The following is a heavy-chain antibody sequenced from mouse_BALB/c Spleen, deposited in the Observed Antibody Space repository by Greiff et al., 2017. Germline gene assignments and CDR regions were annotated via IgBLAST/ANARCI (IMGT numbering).Heavy chain of an antibody. CDR1: GYTFTSYW. CDR3: AILGGDY. V-gene: IGHV1-87*01. CDR2: IYPGDGDT. D-gene: IGHD4-1*01. Sequence: VKLVESGAELARPGASVKLSCKASGYTFTSYWMQWVKQRPGQGLEWIGAIYPGDGDTRYTQKFKGKATLTADKSSSTAYMQLSSLASEDSAVYYCAILGGDYWGPGTTLTVSS. J-gene: IGHJ2*01.